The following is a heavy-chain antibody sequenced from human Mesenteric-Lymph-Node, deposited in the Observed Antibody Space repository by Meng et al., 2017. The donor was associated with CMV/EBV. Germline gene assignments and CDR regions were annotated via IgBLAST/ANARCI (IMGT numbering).Heavy chain of an antibody. CDR2: INSDDSST. CDR1: GFTFSTYW. CDR3: ARTRRYCSSTSCYTCDY. J-gene: IGHJ4*02. Sequence: LSLTCAASGFTFSTYWMHWVRQAPGKGLVWVSRINSDDSSTNYADSVKGRFTISRDNAKNSLYLQMNSLRAEDTALYYCARTRRYCSSTSCYTCDYWDQGTLVTVSS. D-gene: IGHD2-2*02. V-gene: IGHV3-74*01.